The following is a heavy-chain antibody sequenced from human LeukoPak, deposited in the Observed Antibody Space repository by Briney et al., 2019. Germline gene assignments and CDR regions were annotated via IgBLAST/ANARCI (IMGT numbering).Heavy chain of an antibody. CDR3: AVGVEGYDILTGYQGYFDY. Sequence: SETLSLTCTVSGYSISSGYYWGWIRQPPGKGLEWIGSIYHSGSTYYNPSLKSRVTISVDTSKNQFSLKLSSVTAADTAVYYCAVGVEGYDILTGYQGYFDYWGQGTLVTVSS. V-gene: IGHV4-38-2*02. J-gene: IGHJ4*02. D-gene: IGHD3-9*01. CDR1: GYSISSGYY. CDR2: IYHSGST.